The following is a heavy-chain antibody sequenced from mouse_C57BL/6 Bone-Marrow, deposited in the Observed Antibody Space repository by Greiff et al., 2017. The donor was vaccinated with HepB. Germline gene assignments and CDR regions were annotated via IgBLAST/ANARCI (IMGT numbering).Heavy chain of an antibody. CDR2: IYPGDGDT. CDR3: ARRGYYGSSYGDY. D-gene: IGHD1-1*01. J-gene: IGHJ2*01. Sequence: QVQLQQSGPELVKPGASVKISCKASGYAFSSSWMNWVKQRPGKGLEWIGRIYPGDGDTNYNGKFKGKATLTAVKSSSTAYMQLSSLTSEDSAVYFCARRGYYGSSYGDYWGQGTTLTVSS. CDR1: GYAFSSSW. V-gene: IGHV1-82*01.